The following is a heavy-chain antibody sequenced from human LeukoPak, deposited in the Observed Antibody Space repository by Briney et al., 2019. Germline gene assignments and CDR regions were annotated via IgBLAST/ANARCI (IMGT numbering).Heavy chain of an antibody. CDR2: ISSSSSYI. J-gene: IGHJ6*03. V-gene: IGHV3-21*01. CDR3: ARGTVTPGADYMDV. D-gene: IGHD4-11*01. Sequence: GGSLRLSCAASGFTFSSYSMNWVRQAPGKGLEWVSSISSSSSYIYYADSVKGRFTISRDNAKNSLYLQMNSLRAEDTAVYYCARGTVTPGADYMDVWGKGTTVTISS. CDR1: GFTFSSYS.